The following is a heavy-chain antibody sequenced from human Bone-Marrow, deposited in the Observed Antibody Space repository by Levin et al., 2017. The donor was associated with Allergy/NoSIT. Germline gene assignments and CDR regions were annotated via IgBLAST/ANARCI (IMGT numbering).Heavy chain of an antibody. J-gene: IGHJ6*02. D-gene: IGHD3-3*01. CDR3: ARGHFHDYYYGMDV. Sequence: ASVKVSCKASGFTFTTYCLTWVRQAPGRGLEWMGWVSAYSGNTNYALNLQDRVTMTTDTATNTAYMELSSLRSDDTAIYYCARGHFHDYYYGMDVWGQGTTVVVSS. CDR2: VSAYSGNT. V-gene: IGHV1-18*01. CDR1: GFTFTTYC.